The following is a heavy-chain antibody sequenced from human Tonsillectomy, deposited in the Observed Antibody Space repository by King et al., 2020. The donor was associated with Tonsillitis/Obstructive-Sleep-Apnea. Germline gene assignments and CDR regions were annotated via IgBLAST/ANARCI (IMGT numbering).Heavy chain of an antibody. CDR1: GFTFSDHY. V-gene: IGHV3-72*01. Sequence: VQLVESGGGLVQPGGSLRLSCAASGFTFSDHYMDWVRQAPGKGLEWVGRTRNKASSYTTEYAASVKGRFTISRDDSKNSLYLQVNTLRTGDTAVYYCARVSRSYYLDYWGQGTLVTVSS. D-gene: IGHD1-26*01. CDR3: ARVSRSYYLDY. CDR2: TRNKASSYTT. J-gene: IGHJ4*02.